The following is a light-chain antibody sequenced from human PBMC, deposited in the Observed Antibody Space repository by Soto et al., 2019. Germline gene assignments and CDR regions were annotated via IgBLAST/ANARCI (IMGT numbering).Light chain of an antibody. J-gene: IGLJ2*01. V-gene: IGLV1-40*01. Sequence: QLVLTQPPSVSGAPGQRVTISCTGSSSIIGAGYDVHWYQQLPGTAPKLLIYGNSNRPSGVPDRFSGSKSGTSASLAITGLQAEDDADYYCQSYDSSLSGSVFGGGTKLTVL. CDR2: GNS. CDR1: SSIIGAGYD. CDR3: QSYDSSLSGSV.